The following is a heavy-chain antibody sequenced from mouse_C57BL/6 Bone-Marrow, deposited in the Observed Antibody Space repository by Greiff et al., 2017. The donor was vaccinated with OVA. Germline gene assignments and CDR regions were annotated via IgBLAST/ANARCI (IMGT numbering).Heavy chain of an antibody. D-gene: IGHD1-1*01. Sequence: EVKLMESGEGLVKPGGSLKLSCAASGFTFSSYAMSWVRQTPEKRLEWVAYISSGGDYIYYADPVKGRFTISRDNARNTLYLQMSSLKSEDTAMYYCTRATTVVAPYWYFDVWGTGTTVTVSS. J-gene: IGHJ1*03. CDR1: GFTFSSYA. CDR2: ISSGGDYI. V-gene: IGHV5-9-1*02. CDR3: TRATTVVAPYWYFDV.